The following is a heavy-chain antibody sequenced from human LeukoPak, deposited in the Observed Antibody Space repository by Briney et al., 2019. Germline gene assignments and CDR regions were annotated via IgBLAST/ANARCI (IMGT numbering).Heavy chain of an antibody. CDR1: GFTFSSYA. J-gene: IGHJ3*02. CDR2: ISYDGSNK. CDR3: AKDLHEVRPYAFDI. D-gene: IGHD2-2*01. Sequence: GGSLRLSCAASGFTFSSYAMHWVRQAPGKGLEWVAVISYDGSNKYYADSVKGRFTISRDNSKNTLYLQMNSLRAEDTAVYYCAKDLHEVRPYAFDIWGQGTMVTVSS. V-gene: IGHV3-30-3*01.